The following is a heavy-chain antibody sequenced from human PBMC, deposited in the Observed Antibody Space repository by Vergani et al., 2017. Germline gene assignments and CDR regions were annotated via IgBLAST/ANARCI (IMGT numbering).Heavy chain of an antibody. CDR3: ARDRSPGITRVRGVDNWFDP. V-gene: IGHV1-69*08. Sequence: QVQLVQSGAEVKKPGSSVKVSCKASGGTFSSYTISWVRQAPGQGLEWMGRIIPILGIGNYAQKFQGRVTITADKSTSTAYMELSSLRSADTAVYYCARDRSPGITRVRGVDNWFDPWGQGTLVTVSS. D-gene: IGHD3-10*01. J-gene: IGHJ5*02. CDR1: GGTFSSYT. CDR2: IIPILGIG.